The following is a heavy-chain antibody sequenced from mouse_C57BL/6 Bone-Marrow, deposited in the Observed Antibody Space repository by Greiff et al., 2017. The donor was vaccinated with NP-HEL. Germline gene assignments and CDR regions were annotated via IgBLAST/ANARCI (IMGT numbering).Heavy chain of an antibody. D-gene: IGHD2-13*01. V-gene: IGHV1-81*01. CDR3: ARVYYGDLRWFAY. Sequence: VQLQQSGAELARPGASVKLSCKASGYTFTSYGISWVKQRTGQGLEWIGEIYPRSGNTYYNEKFKGKATLTADKSSSTAYMELRSLTSEDSAVYFCARVYYGDLRWFAYWGQGTLVTVSA. J-gene: IGHJ3*01. CDR2: IYPRSGNT. CDR1: GYTFTSYG.